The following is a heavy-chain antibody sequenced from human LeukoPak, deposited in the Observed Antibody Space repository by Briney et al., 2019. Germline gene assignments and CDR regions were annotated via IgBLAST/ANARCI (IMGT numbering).Heavy chain of an antibody. D-gene: IGHD4-17*01. Sequence: GGSLRLSCAASGFTVSSKYINWVRPAPGKGLEWVSLIYGSTSADYADSVKGRFTISRDNSMNTVYLQMNSLRAEDTAIYYCARLNFGDDYWGQGTLVAVSS. CDR1: GFTVSSKY. J-gene: IGHJ4*02. V-gene: IGHV3-66*01. CDR3: ARLNFGDDY. CDR2: IYGSTSA.